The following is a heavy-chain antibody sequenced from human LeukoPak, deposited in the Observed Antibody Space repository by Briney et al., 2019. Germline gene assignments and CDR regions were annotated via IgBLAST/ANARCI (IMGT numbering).Heavy chain of an antibody. D-gene: IGHD3-22*01. Sequence: SVTVSCKASGYTFTSYGISWVRQAPGQGLEWMGGIIPIFGTANYAQKFQGRVTITADESTSTAYMELSSLRSEDTAVYYCARGVSYYDSSGYYGYWGQGTLVTVSS. CDR1: GYTFTSYG. CDR2: IIPIFGTA. CDR3: ARGVSYYDSSGYYGY. J-gene: IGHJ4*02. V-gene: IGHV1-69*13.